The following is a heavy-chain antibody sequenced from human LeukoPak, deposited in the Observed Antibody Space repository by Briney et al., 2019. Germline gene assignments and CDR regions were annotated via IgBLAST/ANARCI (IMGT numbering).Heavy chain of an antibody. D-gene: IGHD1-26*01. CDR1: GYTFTGYY. V-gene: IGHV1-2*02. J-gene: IGHJ4*02. CDR2: INPNSGGT. Sequence: ASVKVSCKAPGYTFTGYYMHWVRQAPGQGLEWMGWINPNSGGTNYAQKFQGRVTMTRDTSISTAYMELSRLRSDDTAVYYCARTSGSGRTFDYWGQGTLVTVSS. CDR3: ARTSGSGRTFDY.